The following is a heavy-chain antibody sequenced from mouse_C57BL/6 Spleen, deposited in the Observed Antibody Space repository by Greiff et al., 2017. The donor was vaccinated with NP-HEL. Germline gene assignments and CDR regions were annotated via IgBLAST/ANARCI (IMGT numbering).Heavy chain of an antibody. CDR2: IYPGSGST. CDR3: TRAGLPAWFAY. V-gene: IGHV1-55*01. J-gene: IGHJ3*01. D-gene: IGHD2-4*01. Sequence: QVQLKQPGAELVKPGASVKMSCKASGYTFTSYWITWVKQRPGQGLEWIGDIYPGSGSTNYNQKFKGKAILTADKSSSTAYMELRSLTSEDSAVYYCTRAGLPAWFAYWGQGTLVTVSA. CDR1: GYTFTSYW.